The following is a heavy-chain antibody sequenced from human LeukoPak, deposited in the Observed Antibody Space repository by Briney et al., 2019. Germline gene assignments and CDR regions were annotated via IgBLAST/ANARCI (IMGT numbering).Heavy chain of an antibody. V-gene: IGHV1-2*04. CDR3: AREDSGSYVAFDI. J-gene: IGHJ3*02. CDR2: INPNSGGT. CDR1: GYTFTGYY. Sequence: GASVKVSCKASGYTFTGYYMHWVRRAPGQGLEWMGWINPNSGGTNYAQKFQGWVTMTRDTSISTAYMELSRLRSDDTAVYYCAREDSGSYVAFDIWGQGTMVTVSS. D-gene: IGHD1-26*01.